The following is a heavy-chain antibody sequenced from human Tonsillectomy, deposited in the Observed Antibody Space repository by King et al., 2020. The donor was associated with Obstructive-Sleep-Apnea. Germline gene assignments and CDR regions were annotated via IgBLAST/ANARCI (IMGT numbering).Heavy chain of an antibody. Sequence: QLVQSGAEVKKSVSAVKVSCKASGGTCSSYSISCVRQAPGPGLEWMGGINPIRGIANYAQTFHGRVTITADKSTSTAYMELSSLISEDTAVYYCARSPLGAANWFDPWGQGTLVTVSS. D-gene: IGHD3-16*01. V-gene: IGHV1-69*10. J-gene: IGHJ5*02. CDR3: ARSPLGAANWFDP. CDR2: INPIRGIA. CDR1: GGTCSSYS.